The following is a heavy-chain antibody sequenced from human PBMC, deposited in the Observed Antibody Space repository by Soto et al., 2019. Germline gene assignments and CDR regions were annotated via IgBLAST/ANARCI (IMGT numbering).Heavy chain of an antibody. CDR1: GFTFAIYW. J-gene: IGHJ6*02. CDR2: IYSRYSDT. CDR3: AGASPSADLPYYYGMDV. Sequence: PGESLKISCKGSGFTFAIYWIGWVRQMPGKGLEWMGVIYSRYSDTRYSPSFQGQVTISADKSISTAYLQWSTLQASDTAVYYCAGASPSADLPYYYGMDVWGQGTTVTVSS. V-gene: IGHV5-51*01.